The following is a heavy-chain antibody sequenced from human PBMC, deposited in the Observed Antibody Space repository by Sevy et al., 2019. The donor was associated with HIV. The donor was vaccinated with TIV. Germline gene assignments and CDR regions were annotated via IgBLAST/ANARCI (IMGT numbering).Heavy chain of an antibody. Sequence: GGSLRLSCAASGFTFSSYWMSWVRQAPGKGLEWVANIKQDGSEKYYVDSVKGRFTISRDNAKNSLYLQMNSLRAEDTAVYYCARGAREYCISTSCYYYGMYVWGQGTTVTVSS. D-gene: IGHD2-2*01. CDR1: GFTFSSYW. J-gene: IGHJ6*02. V-gene: IGHV3-7*01. CDR2: IKQDGSEK. CDR3: ARGAREYCISTSCYYYGMYV.